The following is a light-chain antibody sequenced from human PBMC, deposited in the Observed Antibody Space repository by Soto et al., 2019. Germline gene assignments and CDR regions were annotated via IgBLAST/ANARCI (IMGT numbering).Light chain of an antibody. J-gene: IGKJ5*01. CDR1: QTVSSSY. CDR3: QQYGSSPIT. V-gene: IGKV3-20*01. Sequence: EIVLTQSPGTLSLSPGERATLSCRASQTVSSSYLAWYHQKPGQAPRLLIYDASSRATGIPDRFSGSGSGTDFTLTISRLEPEDFAVYYCQQYGSSPITFGQGTRLEVK. CDR2: DAS.